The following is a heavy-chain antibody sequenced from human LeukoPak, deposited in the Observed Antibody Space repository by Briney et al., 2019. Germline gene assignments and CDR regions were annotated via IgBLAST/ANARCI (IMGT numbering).Heavy chain of an antibody. J-gene: IGHJ4*02. CDR1: GFTFDDYA. V-gene: IGHV3-9*01. CDR3: AKDGIEDSSGYFYYFDY. D-gene: IGHD3-22*01. Sequence: PGGSLRLSCAASGFTFDDYAMLWVRQAPGKGLEWVSGISWNSGSIGYADSVKGRFTISRDNAKNSLYLQMNSLRAEDTALYYCAKDGIEDSSGYFYYFDYWGQGTLVTVSS. CDR2: ISWNSGSI.